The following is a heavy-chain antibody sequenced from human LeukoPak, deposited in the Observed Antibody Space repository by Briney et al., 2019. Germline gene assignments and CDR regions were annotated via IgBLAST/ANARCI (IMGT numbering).Heavy chain of an antibody. Sequence: ASVKVSCKASGYTFTGYYMHWVRQAPGQGLEWMGWINPNSGGTNYAQKFQGRVTMTRDTSISTAYMELSRLRSDDTAVYYCARGARGFGSPTYYFDYWGQGTLVTVSS. CDR2: INPNSGGT. J-gene: IGHJ4*02. CDR1: GYTFTGYY. CDR3: ARGARGFGSPTYYFDY. D-gene: IGHD6-13*01. V-gene: IGHV1-2*02.